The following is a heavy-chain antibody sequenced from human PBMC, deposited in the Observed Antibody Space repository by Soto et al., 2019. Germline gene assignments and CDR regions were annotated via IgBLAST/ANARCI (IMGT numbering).Heavy chain of an antibody. Sequence: QVQLVQSGAEVKKPGASVKVSCKASGYTFTSYDINWVRQATGQGLEWMGWMNPNSGNTGYAQKFQGRVNRTRNTAISTAYMELSSLKSEDTAVYYGAREKTSYGMDVCGQGTTVNVSS. CDR3: AREKTSYGMDV. CDR2: MNPNSGNT. V-gene: IGHV1-8*01. CDR1: GYTFTSYD. J-gene: IGHJ6*02.